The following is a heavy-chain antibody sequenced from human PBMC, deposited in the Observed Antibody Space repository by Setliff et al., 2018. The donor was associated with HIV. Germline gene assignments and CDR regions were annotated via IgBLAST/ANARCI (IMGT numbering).Heavy chain of an antibody. J-gene: IGHJ6*03. CDR2: IIPVFGTA. V-gene: IGHV1-69*05. Sequence: SVKVSCKASGGTFSRYAISWVRQAPGQGLEWMGGIIPVFGTANYAQNFQGRVTLTRDTSTSTVYMELSRLKSEDTAVYYCARDRERGQYSRSAVGGYYYYYMDVWGKGTTVTVSS. CDR1: GGTFSRYA. D-gene: IGHD6-6*01. CDR3: ARDRERGQYSRSAVGGYYYYYMDV.